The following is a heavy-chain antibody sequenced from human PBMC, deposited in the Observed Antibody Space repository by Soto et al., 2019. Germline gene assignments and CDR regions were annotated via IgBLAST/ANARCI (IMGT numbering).Heavy chain of an antibody. Sequence: SETLSLTCAVSGGSFSDYYWSWIRQSPVNGLEWIGEINHIVSTNYNPSLKSRVIISIDTYRMQFSLKLSSVTAAYTAVYYCARGHSTLTYYDFWSWGQGTQVTVXS. CDR3: ARGHSTLTYYDFWS. V-gene: IGHV4-34*01. CDR2: INHIVST. J-gene: IGHJ4*02. D-gene: IGHD3-3*01. CDR1: GGSFSDYY.